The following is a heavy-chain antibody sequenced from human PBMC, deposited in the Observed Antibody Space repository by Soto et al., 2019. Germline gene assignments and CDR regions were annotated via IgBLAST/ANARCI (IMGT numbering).Heavy chain of an antibody. CDR1: GGAFSGYY. V-gene: IGHV4-34*01. CDR2: INHSGSN. CDR3: ARGDTYYYDSSGSDAFDI. Sequence: TSGNLFLTCAVHGGAFSGYYWGWIRQAPGKGLEWIGEINHSGSNKYNPYLKSRVTISVDTSKNQLSLKLSSVTAADTAVYYCARGDTYYYDSSGSDAFDIWGQGPLVT. J-gene: IGHJ3*02. D-gene: IGHD3-22*01.